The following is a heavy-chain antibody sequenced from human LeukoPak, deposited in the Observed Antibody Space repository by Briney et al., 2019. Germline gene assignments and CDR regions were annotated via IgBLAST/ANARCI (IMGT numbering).Heavy chain of an antibody. CDR3: AKKPATIKFPFDI. CDR1: GFSFSTYD. J-gene: IGHJ4*02. CDR2: ISATGGYT. D-gene: IGHD5-24*01. V-gene: IGHV3-23*01. Sequence: GGSLRLSCVGSGFSFSTYDVGWVRQTPGRGLEWLSAISATGGYTEDADSVKGRFTISRDNSQNTLFLQMHSLRAEDTAVYYCAKKPATIKFPFDIWGQGTLVTVSP.